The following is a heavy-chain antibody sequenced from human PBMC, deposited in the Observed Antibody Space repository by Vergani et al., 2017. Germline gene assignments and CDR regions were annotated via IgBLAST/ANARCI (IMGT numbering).Heavy chain of an antibody. CDR2: ISYDGSNK. CDR3: ARDLRAYIAVAGTGDY. CDR1: GFTFSSYA. V-gene: IGHV3-30-3*01. Sequence: VQLVESGGGVVQPGRSLRLSCAASGFTFSSYAMHWVRQAPGKGLEWVAVISYDGSNKYYADSVKGRFTISRDNSKNTLYLQMNSLRAEDTAVYYCARDLRAYIAVAGTGDYWGQGTLVTVSS. J-gene: IGHJ4*02. D-gene: IGHD6-19*01.